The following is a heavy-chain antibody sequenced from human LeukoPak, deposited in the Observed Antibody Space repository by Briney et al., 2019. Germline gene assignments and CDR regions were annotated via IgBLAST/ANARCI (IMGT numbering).Heavy chain of an antibody. J-gene: IGHJ6*02. Sequence: GGSLRLSCAASGFTFSSYGMHWVRQAPGKGLEWVAIISYEGSNKYYADSVKGRFTISRDNSKNTLYLQMNSLRAEDTAVYYCEKVTGYSYGLTYFYYGMDVWGQGTTVTVSS. CDR1: GFTFSSYG. D-gene: IGHD5-18*01. CDR2: ISYEGSNK. CDR3: EKVTGYSYGLTYFYYGMDV. V-gene: IGHV3-30*18.